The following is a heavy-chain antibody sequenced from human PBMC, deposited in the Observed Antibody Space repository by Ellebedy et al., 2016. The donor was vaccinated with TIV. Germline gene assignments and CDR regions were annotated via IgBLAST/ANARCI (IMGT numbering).Heavy chain of an antibody. J-gene: IGHJ6*03. CDR2: ISYDGSNK. CDR3: AREVGVRYFDWSYLPYYYYYMDV. CDR1: GFTFSSYA. V-gene: IGHV3-30*04. Sequence: GESLKISCAASGFTFSSYAMHWVRQAPGKGLEWVAVISYDGSNKYYADSVKGRFTISRDNSKNTLYLQMNSLRAEDTAVYYCAREVGVRYFDWSYLPYYYYYMDVWGKGTTVTVSS. D-gene: IGHD3-9*01.